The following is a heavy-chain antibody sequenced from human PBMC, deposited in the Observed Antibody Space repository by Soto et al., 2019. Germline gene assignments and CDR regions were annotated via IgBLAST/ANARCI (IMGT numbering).Heavy chain of an antibody. J-gene: IGHJ4*02. V-gene: IGHV1-2*02. CDR3: ATSSDWSPLLDH. CDR2: INNGGGT. D-gene: IGHD6-19*01. Sequence: GASVKVSCKASQYTFTNFYLHWVRQAPGQRPEWMGWINNGGGTIHAQKFQGRLTMTRDTSITTAYMELSRLTSDDTAFYYCATSSDWSPLLDHWGQGTLVTVSS. CDR1: QYTFTNFY.